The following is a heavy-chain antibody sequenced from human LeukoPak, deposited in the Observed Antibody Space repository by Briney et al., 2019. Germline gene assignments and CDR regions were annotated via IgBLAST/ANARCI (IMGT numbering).Heavy chain of an antibody. Sequence: SVKVSRKASGGTFSSYAISWVRQAPGQGLEWMGRIIPIFGIANYAQKFQGRVTVTADKSTSTAYMELSSLRSEDTALYYCARVEPTGWFDPWGQGTLVTVSS. V-gene: IGHV1-69*04. CDR1: GGTFSSYA. J-gene: IGHJ5*02. D-gene: IGHD1-14*01. CDR2: IIPIFGIA. CDR3: ARVEPTGWFDP.